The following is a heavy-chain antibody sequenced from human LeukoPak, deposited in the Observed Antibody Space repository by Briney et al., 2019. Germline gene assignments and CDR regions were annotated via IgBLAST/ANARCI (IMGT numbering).Heavy chain of an antibody. Sequence: GGSLRLSCAASGFTVSSNYMSWFRQAPGKGLEWVSVIYSGGSTYYADSVKGRFTISRDNSKNTLYLQMNSLRAEDTAVYYCARRWFGEDDAFDIWGQGTMVTVSS. CDR2: IYSGGST. CDR3: ARRWFGEDDAFDI. CDR1: GFTVSSNY. D-gene: IGHD3-10*01. J-gene: IGHJ3*02. V-gene: IGHV3-66*01.